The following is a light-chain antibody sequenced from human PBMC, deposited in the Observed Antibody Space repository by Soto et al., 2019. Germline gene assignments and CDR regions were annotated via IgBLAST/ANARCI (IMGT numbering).Light chain of an antibody. CDR1: QSLLHSSGDTY. CDR2: LGS. J-gene: IGKJ1*01. CDR3: MQALQTPWT. Sequence: IVMTQSPLSLPVTPGEPASISCRSSQSLLHSSGDTYLDWYLQKPGQSPQLLIYLGSNRSSGGPDRFSGSGSGKDFTLKISRVEAEDVGVYYCMQALQTPWTFGQGTKVEIK. V-gene: IGKV2-28*01.